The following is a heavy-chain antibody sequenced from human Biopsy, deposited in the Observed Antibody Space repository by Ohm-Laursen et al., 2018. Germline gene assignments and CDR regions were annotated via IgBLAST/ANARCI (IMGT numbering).Heavy chain of an antibody. D-gene: IGHD6-19*01. CDR1: GYSFTSYY. V-gene: IGHV1-2*02. Sequence: ESSVKVSCKASGYSFTSYYMHWVRQAPGQGLEWMGWISPKSGDTNYAHKFQGNITMTRDTSMSTAYMEMSRLRCDDTAVYYCALQSVAQMKNFDYWGQGTLVTVPS. CDR2: ISPKSGDT. CDR3: ALQSVAQMKNFDY. J-gene: IGHJ4*02.